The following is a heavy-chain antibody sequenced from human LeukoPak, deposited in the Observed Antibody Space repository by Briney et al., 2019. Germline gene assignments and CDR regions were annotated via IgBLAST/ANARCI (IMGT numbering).Heavy chain of an antibody. CDR3: ARGSPIVTTNGYFNY. J-gene: IGHJ4*02. CDR1: GGSFSGYY. V-gene: IGHV4-34*01. D-gene: IGHD5-12*01. CDR2: IIHSGIT. Sequence: PSETLSLTCAVYGGSFSGYYWSWIRQPPGKGLEWIGEIIHSGITNYNPSLTSRVTISVDTSKSQFSLKLSSVTAAVTAVYYCARGSPIVTTNGYFNYWGQGTLVTVSS.